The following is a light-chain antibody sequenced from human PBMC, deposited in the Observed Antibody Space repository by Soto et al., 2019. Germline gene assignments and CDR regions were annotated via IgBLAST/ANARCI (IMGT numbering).Light chain of an antibody. J-gene: IGKJ4*01. CDR3: QQRSNWHAFT. CDR1: LSVTNY. Sequence: EIVLTQSPATLSLSPGERATLSCRASLSVTNYLAWYQQKPGQAPRLLIYDASTRAHGIPARFSGSGSGTDFTLTISSLEPEDCAIYYCQQRSNWHAFTFGGGTRVEIK. CDR2: DAS. V-gene: IGKV3D-11*02.